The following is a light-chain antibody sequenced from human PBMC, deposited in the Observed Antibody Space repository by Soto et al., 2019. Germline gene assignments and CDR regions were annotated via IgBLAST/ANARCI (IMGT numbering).Light chain of an antibody. J-gene: IGLJ2*01. CDR1: SSDVGSYNL. CDR2: EGS. Sequence: QSALTQPASVSGSPGQSITFSCTGTSSDVGSYNLVSWYQHHPGKAPKLMIYEGSKRPSGVSNRFSGSKSGNTASLTISGLQAEDEADYYCCSYAGSSTPVVFGGGTKVTVL. V-gene: IGLV2-23*01. CDR3: CSYAGSSTPVV.